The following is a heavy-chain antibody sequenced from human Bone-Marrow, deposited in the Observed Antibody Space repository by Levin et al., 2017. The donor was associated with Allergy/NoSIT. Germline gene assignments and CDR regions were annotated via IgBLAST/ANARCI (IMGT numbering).Heavy chain of an antibody. CDR2: IYYSGST. Sequence: SQTPSLTRTVSGGSISRYYWSWIRQPPGKGLEWIGYIYYSGSTNYNPSLKSRVTISVDTSKNQFSLKLSSVTAADTAVYYCARVPGGPYAFEIWGQGTMVTVSS. CDR1: GGSISRYY. J-gene: IGHJ3*02. V-gene: IGHV4-59*01. CDR3: ARVPGGPYAFEI.